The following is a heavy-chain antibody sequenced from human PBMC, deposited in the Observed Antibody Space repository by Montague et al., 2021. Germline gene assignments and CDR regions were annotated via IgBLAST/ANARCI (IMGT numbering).Heavy chain of an antibody. CDR2: IYDSGTT. D-gene: IGHD7-27*01. CDR1: GGSISEFY. Sequence: SETLSLTCTVTGGSISEFYWSWIRQSPEKGLEWIGYIYDSGTTNYNTSLKSRVTISADTSMNQFSLNLRSVTAADTAVYFCARRLGSKAPLDYWGQGTLVTVSS. J-gene: IGHJ4*02. CDR3: ARRLGSKAPLDY. V-gene: IGHV4-59*08.